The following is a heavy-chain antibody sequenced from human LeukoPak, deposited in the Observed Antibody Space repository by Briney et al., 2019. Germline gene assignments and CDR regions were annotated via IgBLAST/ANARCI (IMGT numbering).Heavy chain of an antibody. V-gene: IGHV4-59*01. J-gene: IGHJ4*02. CDR3: ARWGSYSSSSTFGY. CDR1: GGSISSYY. CDR2: IHYSGST. D-gene: IGHD6-6*01. Sequence: PSETLSLTCTVPGGSISSYYWSWIRQPPGKGLEWIGGIHYSGSTNYNPSLKSRVTISVDTSKNQFSLKLTSVTAADTAVYYCARWGSYSSSSTFGYWGQGTLVTVSS.